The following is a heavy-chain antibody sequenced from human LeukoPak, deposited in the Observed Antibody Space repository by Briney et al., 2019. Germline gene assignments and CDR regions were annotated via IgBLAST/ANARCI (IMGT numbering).Heavy chain of an antibody. D-gene: IGHD1-26*01. CDR1: GGSFSGYY. CDR3: ARRQRSRRGATGFDY. V-gene: IGHV4-34*01. Sequence: PSETLSLTCAVYGGSFSGYYWSWIRQPPGKGLEWIGEINHSGSTNYNPSLKSRVTISVDTSKNQFSLKLSSVTAADTAVYYCARRQRSRRGATGFDYWGQGTLVTVSS. CDR2: INHSGST. J-gene: IGHJ4*02.